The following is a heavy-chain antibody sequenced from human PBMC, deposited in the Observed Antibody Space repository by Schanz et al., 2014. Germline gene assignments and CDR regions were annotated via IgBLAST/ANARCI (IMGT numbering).Heavy chain of an antibody. V-gene: IGHV1-69*04. J-gene: IGHJ4*02. CDR2: INGYNGHT. CDR1: GGTFSSYG. CDR3: ARGYGDSPTDF. Sequence: QVQLVQSEAEVKKPGSSVKVSCKASGGTFSSYGITWVRQAPGQGLEWMGWINGYNGHTLYAQKLQGRVTITADRSTSTAYMELSSLRSEDTAVYYCARGYGDSPTDFWGQGTLVTVSS. D-gene: IGHD4-17*01.